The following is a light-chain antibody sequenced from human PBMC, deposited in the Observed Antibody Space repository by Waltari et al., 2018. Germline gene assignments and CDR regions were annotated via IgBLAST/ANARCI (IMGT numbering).Light chain of an antibody. Sequence: QSVLTQPPSVSAAPGQKVTISCSGSSSNIGNNYVSWYQQLPGTAPKLLIYENNKRPSGIPDLFSGSKSGTSATLSITGLLTGDEADYFCGTWDSSLSSLVFGGGTKLTVL. CDR1: SSNIGNNY. CDR2: ENN. CDR3: GTWDSSLSSLV. J-gene: IGLJ3*02. V-gene: IGLV1-51*02.